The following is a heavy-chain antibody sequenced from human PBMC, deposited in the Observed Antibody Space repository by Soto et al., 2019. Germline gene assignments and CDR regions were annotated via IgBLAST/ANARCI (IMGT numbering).Heavy chain of an antibody. CDR2: ISYDGINT. CDR1: GFTFSDYG. D-gene: IGHD5-18*01. V-gene: IGHV3-30*18. Sequence: GGSLRLSCAVSGFTFSDYGMHWVRQAPGKGLEWVALISYDGINTYYADSVKGRFTISRDISKNTLYLQMHNLRAEDTAVYYCAKLPVRRLSGGSYGFDYWRQETLVTVSS. CDR3: AKLPVRRLSGGSYGFDY. J-gene: IGHJ4*02.